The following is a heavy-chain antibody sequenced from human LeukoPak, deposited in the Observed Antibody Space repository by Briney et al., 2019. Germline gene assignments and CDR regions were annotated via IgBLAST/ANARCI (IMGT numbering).Heavy chain of an antibody. J-gene: IGHJ4*02. Sequence: GGSLRLSCIASGFTLSAYTMNWVRQAPGKGLEWVSYISSGTSTITYADSVRGRFTISRDNAKDSLYLQMNSLRAEDTALYYCAREEIAIDYWGQGTLVTVSS. CDR2: ISSGTSTI. CDR1: GFTLSAYT. V-gene: IGHV3-48*04. CDR3: AREEIAIDY. D-gene: IGHD5-24*01.